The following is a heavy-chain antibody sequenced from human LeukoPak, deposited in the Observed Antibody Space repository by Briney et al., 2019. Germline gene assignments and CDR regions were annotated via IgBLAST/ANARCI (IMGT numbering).Heavy chain of an antibody. J-gene: IGHJ4*02. CDR2: INHSGST. CDR1: GGSFSGYY. D-gene: IGHD1-7*01. CDR3: ARGYENWNYYFDF. Sequence: ASETLSLTCAVYGGSFSGYYWSWIRQPPGKGLEWIGEINHSGSTNYNPSLKSRVTISVDTSKNQFSLKLSSVTAADTAVYYCARGYENWNYYFDFWGQGALVTVSS. V-gene: IGHV4-34*01.